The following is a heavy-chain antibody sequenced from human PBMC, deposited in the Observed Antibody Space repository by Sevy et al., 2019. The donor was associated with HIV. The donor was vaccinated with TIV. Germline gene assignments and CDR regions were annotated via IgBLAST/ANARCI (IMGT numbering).Heavy chain of an antibody. D-gene: IGHD1-26*01. CDR1: GFSFNTYT. CDR2: ISSSGVYE. CDR3: AGVADSGGRGRADY. J-gene: IGHJ4*02. Sequence: GGSLRLSCAASGFSFNTYTFYWVRQAPGEGLEWISSISSSGVYEYYADSVRGRFATSRDNAKNSLSLQMNGLGVEDTGVYYCAGVADSGGRGRADYWGQGTRVTVSS. V-gene: IGHV3-21*01.